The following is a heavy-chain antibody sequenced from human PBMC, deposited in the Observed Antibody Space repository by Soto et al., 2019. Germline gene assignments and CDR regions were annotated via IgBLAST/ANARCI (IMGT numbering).Heavy chain of an antibody. D-gene: IGHD5-12*01. J-gene: IGHJ4*02. CDR2: IVVGSGNT. CDR1: GFTFTSSA. V-gene: IGHV1-58*02. Sequence: ASVKVSCKASGFTFTSSAMQWVRQARGQRLEWIGWIVVGSGNTNYAQKFQERVTITRDMSTSTAYMELSSLRSDDTAVYYCARGLYSGYDFGYWGQGTLVTVPQ. CDR3: ARGLYSGYDFGY.